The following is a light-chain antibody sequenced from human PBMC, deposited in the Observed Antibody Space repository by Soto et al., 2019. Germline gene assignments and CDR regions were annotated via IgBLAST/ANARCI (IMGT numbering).Light chain of an antibody. Sequence: QSALTQPASVSGSPGQAMTICCTGTSSDLAIYNYVSWYQQQPGKAPKLMIYQVTNRPSGVSNRFSGSRSGNTASLTISGLQAEDEADYYCSSYTDSSNYVFGTGTKLTVL. CDR3: SSYTDSSNYV. J-gene: IGLJ1*01. V-gene: IGLV2-14*01. CDR2: QVT. CDR1: SSDLAIYNY.